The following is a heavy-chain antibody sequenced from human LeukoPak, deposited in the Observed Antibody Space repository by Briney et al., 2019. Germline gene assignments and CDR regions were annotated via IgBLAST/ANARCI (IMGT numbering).Heavy chain of an antibody. D-gene: IGHD2-2*01. CDR3: ARKASSTSGYAFGI. CDR2: IIPIFGTA. J-gene: IGHJ3*02. Sequence: ASVKVSCKASGGTFSSYAISWVRQAPGQGLEWMGGIIPIFGTANYAQKFQGRVTITADESTSTAYMELSSLRSEDTAVYYCARKASSTSGYAFGIWGQGTMVTVSS. CDR1: GGTFSSYA. V-gene: IGHV1-69*13.